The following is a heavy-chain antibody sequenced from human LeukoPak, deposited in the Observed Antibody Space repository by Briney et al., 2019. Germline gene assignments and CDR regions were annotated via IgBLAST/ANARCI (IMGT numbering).Heavy chain of an antibody. CDR3: ARLARAAKPDY. CDR2: IIPIFGTA. D-gene: IGHD5-12*01. J-gene: IGHJ4*02. CDR1: GGTFSSYA. Sequence: GASVKVSCKASGGTFSSYAISWVRQAPGQGLEWMGGIIPIFGTANYAQKFQGRVTITADKSTSTVYMELSSLRSEDTAVYYCARLARAAKPDYWGQGTLVTVSS. V-gene: IGHV1-69*06.